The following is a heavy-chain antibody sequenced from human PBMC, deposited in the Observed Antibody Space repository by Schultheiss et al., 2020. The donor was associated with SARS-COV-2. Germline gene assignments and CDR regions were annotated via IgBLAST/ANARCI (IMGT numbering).Heavy chain of an antibody. V-gene: IGHV3-23*01. CDR1: GFTFSSYA. J-gene: IGHJ4*02. Sequence: GGSLRLSCAASGFTFSSYAMSWVRQAPGKGLEWVSAISGSGGSTYYADSVKGRFTISRDNAKNSLYLQMNSLRAEDTAVYYCARNPIVVVPAAIGDYWGQGTLVTVSS. D-gene: IGHD2-2*02. CDR2: ISGSGGST. CDR3: ARNPIVVVPAAIGDY.